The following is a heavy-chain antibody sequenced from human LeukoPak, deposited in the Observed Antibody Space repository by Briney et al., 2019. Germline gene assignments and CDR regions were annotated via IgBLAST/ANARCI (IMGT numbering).Heavy chain of an antibody. CDR1: GFIFSNYG. Sequence: GGSLRLSCEASGFIFSNYGMHWVRQAPGKGLEWLALIWYEGQTKFYADSVKGRFTISRDNSGNTLFLHMTNLRVVDTAVYYCAREWGRIAVAGGPGYWGQGALVTVSS. CDR3: AREWGRIAVAGGPGY. J-gene: IGHJ4*02. D-gene: IGHD6-19*01. V-gene: IGHV3-33*01. CDR2: IWYEGQTK.